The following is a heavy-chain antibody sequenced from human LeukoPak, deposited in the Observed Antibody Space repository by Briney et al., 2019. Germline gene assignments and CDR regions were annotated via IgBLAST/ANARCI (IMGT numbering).Heavy chain of an antibody. Sequence: SETLSLTCTVSGGSISSGSYYWSWIRQPAGKGLEWIGRIYTSGSTNYNPSLKSRVTISVDTSKNQFSLKLSSVTAADTAVYYCARGNDSSGYSEWFDPWGQGTLVTVSS. V-gene: IGHV4-61*02. D-gene: IGHD3-22*01. CDR2: IYTSGST. CDR3: ARGNDSSGYSEWFDP. J-gene: IGHJ5*02. CDR1: GGSISSGSYY.